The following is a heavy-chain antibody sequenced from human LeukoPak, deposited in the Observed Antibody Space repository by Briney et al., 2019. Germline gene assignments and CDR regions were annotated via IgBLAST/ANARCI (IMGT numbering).Heavy chain of an antibody. J-gene: IGHJ4*02. CDR2: ISVSGGST. V-gene: IGHV3-23*01. CDR1: GFTFSSYA. D-gene: IGHD3-3*01. CDR3: AKPGGLGYDFWSGYPTVFDY. Sequence: GGSLRLSCAASGFTFSSYAMSWVRQAPGKGLEWVSAISVSGGSTYYADSVKGRFTISRDNSKNTLYLQMNSLRAEDTAVYYCAKPGGLGYDFWSGYPTVFDYWGQGTLVTVSS.